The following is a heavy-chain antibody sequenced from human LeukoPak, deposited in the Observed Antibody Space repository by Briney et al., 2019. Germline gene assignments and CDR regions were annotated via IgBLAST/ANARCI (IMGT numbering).Heavy chain of an antibody. CDR1: GGTFSSYA. V-gene: IGHV1-69*06. CDR3: ARGTVSRGLQPTHLDY. CDR2: IIPIFGTA. J-gene: IGHJ4*02. D-gene: IGHD5-24*01. Sequence: GASVKVSCKASGGTFSSYAISWVRQAPGQGLEWMGGIIPIFGTANYAQKFQGRVTITADKSTSTAYMELSSLRSEDTAVYYCARGTVSRGLQPTHLDYWGQGTLVTVSS.